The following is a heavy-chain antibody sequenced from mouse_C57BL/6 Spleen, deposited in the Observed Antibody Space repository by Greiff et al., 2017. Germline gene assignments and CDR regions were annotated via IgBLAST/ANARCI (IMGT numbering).Heavy chain of an antibody. CDR3: ARSFYYGDY. Sequence: QVQLQQSGAELVKPGASVKLSCKASGYTFTSYWMQWVKQRPGQGLEWIGEIDPSDSYTNYNQKFKGKATLTVDTSSSTASMQLSSLTSEDSAVYYCARSFYYGDYWGQGTTLTVSS. CDR2: IDPSDSYT. V-gene: IGHV1-50*01. CDR1: GYTFTSYW. J-gene: IGHJ2*01.